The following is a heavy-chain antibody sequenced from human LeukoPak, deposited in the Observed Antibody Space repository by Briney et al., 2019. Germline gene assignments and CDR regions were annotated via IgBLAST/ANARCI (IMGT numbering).Heavy chain of an antibody. CDR1: GGSISSYY. CDR2: IYYSGST. J-gene: IGHJ4*02. D-gene: IGHD5-18*01. V-gene: IGHV4-59*01. Sequence: SETLSLTCTVSGGSISSYYWSWIRQPPGKGLEWVGYIYYSGSTNYNPSLKSRVTISVDTSKNQFSLKLSSVTAADTAVYYCARSGGYSYGSFDYWGQGTLVTVSS. CDR3: ARSGGYSYGSFDY.